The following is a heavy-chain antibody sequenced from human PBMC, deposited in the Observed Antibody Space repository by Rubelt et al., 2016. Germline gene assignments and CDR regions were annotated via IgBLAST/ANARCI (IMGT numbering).Heavy chain of an antibody. J-gene: IGHJ4*02. Sequence: QVQLQQWGAGLLKPSETLSLTCAVYGGSFSGYYWSWIRQPPGKGLEWIGEINHSGSTHYNPSLKCLVTISVDTSQNHFSLKLSSVTAADTAVYYFARGGYYYDSSGWYVFDYWGQGTLVTVSS. CDR1: GGSFSGYY. CDR3: ARGGYYYDSSGWYVFDY. V-gene: IGHV4-34*01. CDR2: INHSGST. D-gene: IGHD3-22*01.